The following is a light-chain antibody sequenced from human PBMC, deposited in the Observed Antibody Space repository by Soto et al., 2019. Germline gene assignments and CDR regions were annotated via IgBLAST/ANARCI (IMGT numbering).Light chain of an antibody. CDR3: QYYGNSPLT. CDR2: DTS. J-gene: IGKJ1*01. CDR1: ETIRGL. Sequence: EVVLTQSPDTLSLSPGERATLSCRASETIRGLLAWYQQRPGQPPRLLIYDTSNRATGIPARFSGSGSGKELNLTITRLEPEDFAVYYCQYYGNSPLTFGQGTKVDI. V-gene: IGKV3-20*01.